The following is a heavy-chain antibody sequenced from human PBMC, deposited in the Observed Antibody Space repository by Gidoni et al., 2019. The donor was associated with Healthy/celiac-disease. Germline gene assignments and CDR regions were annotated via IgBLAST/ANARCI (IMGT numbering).Heavy chain of an antibody. CDR1: GFTFSSYS. J-gene: IGHJ4*02. CDR3: ARELEYSSSSLGY. CDR2: ISSSSSYI. Sequence: EVQLVESGGGLVKPGGSLRLSCAASGFTFSSYSMNWVRQAPGKGLEWVSSISSSSSYIYYADSVKGRFTISRDNAKNSLYLQMNSLRAEDTAVYYCARELEYSSSSLGYWGQGTLVTVSS. D-gene: IGHD6-6*01. V-gene: IGHV3-21*01.